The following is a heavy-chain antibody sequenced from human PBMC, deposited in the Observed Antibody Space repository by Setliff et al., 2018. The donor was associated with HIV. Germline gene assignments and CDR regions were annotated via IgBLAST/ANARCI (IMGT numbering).Heavy chain of an antibody. V-gene: IGHV4-59*01. CDR1: GASIHSYY. CDR3: ARSSVGYVDY. Sequence: SETLSLTCSVSGASIHSYYWMWIRQPPGKGLEWIGHIFYNGRIDYTPSLKSRLTISVDTSNNQVSLQLSPLTPADTAVYICARSSVGYVDYWGPGKLVTVSS. D-gene: IGHD2-2*01. CDR2: IFYNGRI. J-gene: IGHJ4*02.